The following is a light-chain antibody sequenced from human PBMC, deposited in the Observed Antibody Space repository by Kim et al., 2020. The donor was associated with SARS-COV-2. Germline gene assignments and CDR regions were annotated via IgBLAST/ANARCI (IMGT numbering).Light chain of an antibody. CDR1: QSLTSKS. CDR3: QQYEDSPKT. Sequence: SGERDTLYCRANQSLTSKSLAWYQQKPGKAPRRLIYAASRRATGIPDRFSGSGSGTDFTLTISRLEPEDFATYYCQQYEDSPKTFGQGTKVDIK. CDR2: AAS. J-gene: IGKJ1*01. V-gene: IGKV3-20*01.